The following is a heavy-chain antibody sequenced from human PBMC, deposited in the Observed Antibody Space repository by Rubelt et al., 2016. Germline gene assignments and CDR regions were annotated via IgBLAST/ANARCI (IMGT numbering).Heavy chain of an antibody. V-gene: IGHV1-2*02. CDR2: INPKSGAT. CDR3: ARRSGSYVDCDC. CDR1: GYIFFGYY. Sequence: QVQLVQSGAEVKKAGASAKVSCQASGYIFFGYYIHWVRQAPGQGLEWMGWINPKSGATDYAQKFRGRVTMTRDTSTGPAYVELGRLTSDETAVYYCARRSGSYVDCDCWGQGTLVTVCS. J-gene: IGHJ4*02. D-gene: IGHD3-10*01.